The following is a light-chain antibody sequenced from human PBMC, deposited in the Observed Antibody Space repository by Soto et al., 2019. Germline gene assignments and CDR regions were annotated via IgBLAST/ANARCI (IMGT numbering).Light chain of an antibody. CDR1: SSDIGGYNY. Sequence: QSVLNQPASVSGSPGQAITISCTGTSSDIGGYNYVSWYQQHPGKAPKLMIYDVSNRPSGVSNRFSGSKSGNTASLTISGLQAEDEADYYCSSYTSNNTAFGTGTRSPS. CDR3: SSYTSNNTA. CDR2: DVS. J-gene: IGLJ1*01. V-gene: IGLV2-14*01.